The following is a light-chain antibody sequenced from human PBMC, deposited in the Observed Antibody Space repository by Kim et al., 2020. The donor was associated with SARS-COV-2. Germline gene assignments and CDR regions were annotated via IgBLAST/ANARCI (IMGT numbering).Light chain of an antibody. Sequence: QPAASSCRSSQRLVYSDGSTYVNWVQQRPGQSPRRLIYKVAKRDSGVPDRFSGSGSGTDVTLKISRVEAGDVGVYYCMQGTHWVTFGGGTKVDIK. V-gene: IGKV2-30*01. CDR3: MQGTHWVT. J-gene: IGKJ4*01. CDR1: QRLVYSDGSTY. CDR2: KVA.